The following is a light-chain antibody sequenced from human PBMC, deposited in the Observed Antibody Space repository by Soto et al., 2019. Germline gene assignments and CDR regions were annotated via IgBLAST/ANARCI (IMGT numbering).Light chain of an antibody. CDR1: QSVRSS. CDR2: DAS. CDR3: QQRSNWPPEVT. V-gene: IGKV3-11*01. J-gene: IGKJ3*01. Sequence: EIVLTQSPDTLSLSPGERATLSCRASQSVRSSLAWYQQKPGQAPRLLIYDASNRATGIPARFSGSGSGTDFTLTISSLAPEDFAVYYCQQRSNWPPEVTFGPVTKVDIK.